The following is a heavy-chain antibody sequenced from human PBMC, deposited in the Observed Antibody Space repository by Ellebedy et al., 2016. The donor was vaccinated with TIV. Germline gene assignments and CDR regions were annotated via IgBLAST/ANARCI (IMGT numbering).Heavy chain of an antibody. Sequence: AASVKVSCKASGYTFNIYALHWVRLAPGQSLEWMGWINAGTANTKYSQKFQGRVTMTRDTSISTAYMELSRLRSDDTADYYCARQEMATIGDSFDIWGQGTMVTVSS. V-gene: IGHV1-3*01. J-gene: IGHJ3*02. CDR1: GYTFNIYA. D-gene: IGHD5-24*01. CDR3: ARQEMATIGDSFDI. CDR2: INAGTANT.